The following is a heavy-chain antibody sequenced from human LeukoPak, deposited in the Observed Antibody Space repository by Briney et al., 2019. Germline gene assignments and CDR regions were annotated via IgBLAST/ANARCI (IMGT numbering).Heavy chain of an antibody. CDR2: IYYSGST. CDR1: GGSISSYY. CDR3: ARAGSSWRPGGGPFDY. V-gene: IGHV4-59*01. D-gene: IGHD6-13*01. Sequence: SETLSLTCTVSGGSISSYYWSWIRQPPGKGLEWIGYIYYSGSTNSNPSLKSRVTISVDTSKNQFSLKLSSVTAADTAVYYCARAGSSWRPGGGPFDYWGQGTLVTVSS. J-gene: IGHJ4*02.